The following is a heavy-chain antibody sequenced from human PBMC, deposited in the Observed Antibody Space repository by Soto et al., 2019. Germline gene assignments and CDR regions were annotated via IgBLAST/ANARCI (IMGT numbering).Heavy chain of an antibody. CDR1: RFNFIASW. V-gene: IGHV3-15*07. CDR3: TTVPYSCGPT. J-gene: IGHJ4*02. Sequence: EMQLVQSGGGLVKPGGSLRLSCVASRFNFIASWLTWIRQAPGKGLEWVGRIKPKSEGETADYSAPVRGRFTITRDDSQTTLHLQMDSLKTDDAAVYYCTTVPYSCGPTWGLGVLVTVSS. CDR2: IKPKSEGETA. D-gene: IGHD6-19*01.